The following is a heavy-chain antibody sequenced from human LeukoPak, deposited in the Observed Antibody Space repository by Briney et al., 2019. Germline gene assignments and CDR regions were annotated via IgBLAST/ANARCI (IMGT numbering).Heavy chain of an antibody. D-gene: IGHD3-22*01. J-gene: IGHJ4*02. Sequence: PGRSLRLSCAASGFTFDDYAMHWVRQAPGKGLEWVSGISWNSGYIDYGDSVKGRFTISRDNAKNSLYLQMNSLRAEDTALYYCARGNPSNGYYHIYFDYWGQGTLVTVSS. CDR1: GFTFDDYA. V-gene: IGHV3-9*01. CDR3: ARGNPSNGYYHIYFDY. CDR2: ISWNSGYI.